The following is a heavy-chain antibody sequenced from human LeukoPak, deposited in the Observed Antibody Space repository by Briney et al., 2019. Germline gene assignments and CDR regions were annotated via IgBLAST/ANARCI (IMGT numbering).Heavy chain of an antibody. V-gene: IGHV3-11*01. J-gene: IGHJ3*02. CDR2: ISYSGDTI. D-gene: IGHD3-10*01. CDR1: GFTFVDYG. Sequence: PGGSLRLSCAASGFTFVDYGMSWIRQAPGKGLEWVSYISYSGDTIYYADSVKGRFTVSRDNAKNSLYLQMNSLRAEDTAVYYCAKEGSAFDIWGQGTMVTVSS. CDR3: AKEGSAFDI.